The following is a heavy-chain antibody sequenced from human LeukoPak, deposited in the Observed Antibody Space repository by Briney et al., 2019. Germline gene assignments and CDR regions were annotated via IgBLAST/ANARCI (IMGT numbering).Heavy chain of an antibody. V-gene: IGHV3-23*01. D-gene: IGHD3-10*01. Sequence: GGSLRLSCAASGFTFSSYAMSWVRQAPGKGLEWVSAISGSGGSTYYADSVKGRFTISRDNSKNTLYLQMNSLRAEDTAVYYCAKSGPDVLLWFGKSRYYYHGMDVWGQGTTVTVSS. CDR1: GFTFSSYA. CDR3: AKSGPDVLLWFGKSRYYYHGMDV. J-gene: IGHJ6*02. CDR2: ISGSGGST.